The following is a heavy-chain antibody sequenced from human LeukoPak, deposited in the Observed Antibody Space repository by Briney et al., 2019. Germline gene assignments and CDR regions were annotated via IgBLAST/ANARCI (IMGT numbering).Heavy chain of an antibody. J-gene: IGHJ6*03. CDR2: IYYSGST. CDR1: GDSISSYY. CDR3: ARVPTYYYYYMDV. Sequence: SETLSLTCTVSGDSISSYYWSWIRQPPGKGLEWIGSIYYSGSTYYNPSLKSRVTISVDTSKNQFSLKLSSVTAADTAVYYCARVPTYYYYYMDVWGKGTTVTVSS. V-gene: IGHV4-39*07.